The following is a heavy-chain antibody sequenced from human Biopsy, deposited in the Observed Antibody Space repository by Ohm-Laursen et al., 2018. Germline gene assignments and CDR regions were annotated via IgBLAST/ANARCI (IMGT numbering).Heavy chain of an antibody. CDR3: ARDSRRTAREGGMDV. Sequence: SLRLSCSATGFTFSSYSMNWVRQASGKGLEWISYISETSSHIYDADSVKGRFTVARDNAKNSLYLQLNSLRAEDTAVYYCARDSRRTAREGGMDVWGQGTTVTVSS. CDR2: ISETSSHI. J-gene: IGHJ6*02. V-gene: IGHV3-21*01. D-gene: IGHD6-6*01. CDR1: GFTFSSYS.